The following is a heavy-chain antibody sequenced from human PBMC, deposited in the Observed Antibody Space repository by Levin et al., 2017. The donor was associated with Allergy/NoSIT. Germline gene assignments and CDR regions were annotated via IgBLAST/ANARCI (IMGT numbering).Heavy chain of an antibody. CDR1: GFTFINYA. CDR3: ARGPLYCSRSSCPPSDY. D-gene: IGHD2-2*01. J-gene: IGHJ4*02. CDR2: ISSDGSSK. V-gene: IGHV3-30*04. Sequence: LSLTCAASGFTFINYAMHWVRQAPGKGLEWVAVISSDGSSKYYADSVKGRFTTTRDSSMNTLYLQMNSLRAEDTAVYYCARGPLYCSRSSCPPSDYWGQGTLVTVSS.